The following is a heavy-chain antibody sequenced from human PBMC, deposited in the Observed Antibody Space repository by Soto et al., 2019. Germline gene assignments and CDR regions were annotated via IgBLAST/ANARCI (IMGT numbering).Heavy chain of an antibody. Sequence: GESLKISCKCSGYSFTSYWIGWVRQMPGKGLEWMGIIYPGDSDTRYSPSFQGQVTISADKSISTAYLQWSSLKASDTAMYYCARAGHSYYYYMDVWGKGTTVTVSS. CDR3: ARAGHSYYYYMDV. J-gene: IGHJ6*03. CDR1: GYSFTSYW. V-gene: IGHV5-51*01. CDR2: IYPGDSDT.